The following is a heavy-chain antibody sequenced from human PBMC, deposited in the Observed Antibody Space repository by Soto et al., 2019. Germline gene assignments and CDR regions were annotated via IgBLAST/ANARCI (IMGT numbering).Heavy chain of an antibody. CDR1: GFTFSSYW. V-gene: IGHV3-7*03. J-gene: IGHJ5*02. D-gene: IGHD6-6*01. CDR2: IKQDGSEK. Sequence: EVQLVESGGGLVQPGGSLRLSCAASGFTFSSYWMSWVRQAPGKGLEWVANIKQDGSEKYYVDSVKGRFTISRDNAKNSLYLQMNSLRAEDTAVYYCAGTQQLVPRWFDPWGQTTLVTVSS. CDR3: AGTQQLVPRWFDP.